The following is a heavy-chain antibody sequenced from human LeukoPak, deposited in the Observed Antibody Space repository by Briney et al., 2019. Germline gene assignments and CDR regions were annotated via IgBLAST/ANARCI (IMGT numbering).Heavy chain of an antibody. V-gene: IGHV3-23*01. CDR1: GFSFSTYA. CDR2: LSDSGGNT. J-gene: IGHJ4*02. Sequence: GGSLRLSCTASGFSFSTYAMSWVGQAPGEGLEWVSGLSDSGGNTIYADSVKGRFTISRDNSKNTLFLQMSSLRAEDTAVYYCAKEFSGGWSFDCWGQGTLVTVSS. CDR3: AKEFSGGWSFDC. D-gene: IGHD2-15*01.